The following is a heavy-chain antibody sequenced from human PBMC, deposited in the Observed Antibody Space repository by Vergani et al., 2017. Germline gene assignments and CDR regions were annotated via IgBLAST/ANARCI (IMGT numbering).Heavy chain of an antibody. CDR2: ISGSGGST. V-gene: IGHV3-23*01. J-gene: IGHJ3*02. Sequence: EVQLLESGGGLVQPGGSLRLSCAASGFTFSSYAMSWVRQAPGKGLEWVSAISGSGGSTYYADSVKGRFTISRDNSKNTLYLQMNRLRAEDTAVYYCARDIEYSSSSDAFDIWGQGTMVTVSS. CDR1: GFTFSSYA. D-gene: IGHD6-6*01. CDR3: ARDIEYSSSSDAFDI.